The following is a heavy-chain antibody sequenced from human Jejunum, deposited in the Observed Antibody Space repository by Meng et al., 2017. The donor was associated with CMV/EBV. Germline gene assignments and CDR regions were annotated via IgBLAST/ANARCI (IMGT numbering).Heavy chain of an antibody. V-gene: IGHV3-30-3*01. Sequence: SGFTFSSYTMPWARQPPGKGLQWVALISQDGSNKYYADSVKGRFTISRDNSKNTLYVQMNSLRPDDTAVYYCAREPQLEIDAFDIWGRGTMVTVSS. CDR1: GFTFSSYT. J-gene: IGHJ3*02. CDR3: AREPQLEIDAFDI. CDR2: ISQDGSNK. D-gene: IGHD1-1*01.